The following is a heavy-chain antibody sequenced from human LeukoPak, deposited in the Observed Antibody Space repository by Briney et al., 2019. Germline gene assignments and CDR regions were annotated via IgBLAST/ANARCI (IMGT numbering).Heavy chain of an antibody. D-gene: IGHD5-24*01. V-gene: IGHV1-18*01. CDR1: GGTFSSYA. Sequence: ASVKVSCKASGGTFSSYAISWVRQAPGQGLEWMGGISAYNGNTNYAQKLQGRVTMTTDTSTSTAYMELRSLRSDDTAVYYCARDGYNYYFDYWGQGTLVTVSS. J-gene: IGHJ4*02. CDR2: ISAYNGNT. CDR3: ARDGYNYYFDY.